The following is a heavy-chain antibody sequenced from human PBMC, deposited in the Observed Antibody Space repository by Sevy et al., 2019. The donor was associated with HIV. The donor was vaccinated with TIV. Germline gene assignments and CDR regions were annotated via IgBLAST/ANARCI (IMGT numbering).Heavy chain of an antibody. J-gene: IGHJ4*02. D-gene: IGHD3-10*01. CDR2: IRYDGNNK. V-gene: IGHV3-30*02. CDR3: ANADWVEGRFDY. Sequence: GGSLRLSCAASGFTFSSYGMHWVRQAPGKGLEWVAFIRYDGNNKYYADSVRGRFTISRDNSKNTLYLQMDSLRAEDTAVYYCANADWVEGRFDYWGQGTLVTVSS. CDR1: GFTFSSYG.